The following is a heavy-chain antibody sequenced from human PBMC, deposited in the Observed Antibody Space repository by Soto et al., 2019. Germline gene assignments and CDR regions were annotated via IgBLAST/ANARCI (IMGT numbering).Heavy chain of an antibody. D-gene: IGHD6-19*01. CDR2: ISGSGGST. CDR3: AKDQYSGGWPNLMDV. J-gene: IGHJ6*02. V-gene: IGHV3-23*01. Sequence: GGSLRLSCAASGFTFSSYAMSWVRQAPGKGLEWVSAISGSGGSTYYADSVKGRFTISRDNSKNTLYLQMNSLRAEDTAVYYCAKDQYSGGWPNLMDVWGQGTTVTVSS. CDR1: GFTFSSYA.